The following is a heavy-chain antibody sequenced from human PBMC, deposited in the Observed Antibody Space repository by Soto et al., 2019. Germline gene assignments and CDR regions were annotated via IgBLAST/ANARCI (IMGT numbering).Heavy chain of an antibody. CDR1: GFTFSSYA. V-gene: IGHV3-23*01. Sequence: EVQLLESVGGLVQPGGSLRLSCAASGFTFSSYAMSWVRQAPGKGLEWVSAISGSGGSTYYADSVKGRFTISRDNSKNTLYLQMNSLRAEDTAVYYCAKDESSRSDYFDYWGQGTLVTVSS. D-gene: IGHD6-6*01. CDR3: AKDESSRSDYFDY. J-gene: IGHJ4*02. CDR2: ISGSGGST.